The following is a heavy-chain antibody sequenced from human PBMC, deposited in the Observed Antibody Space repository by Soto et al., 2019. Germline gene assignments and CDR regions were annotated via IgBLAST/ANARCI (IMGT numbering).Heavy chain of an antibody. CDR3: AREGAVSFAYYYYGMDV. J-gene: IGHJ6*02. D-gene: IGHD3-16*01. Sequence: TPCLTSTLSLVSLSGVGYYCSWIRPHPGEGLEWIGYINYSGCTCYNPSLKSRVTISVDTSKNQSTLKLSSVTAADTAVYYCAREGAVSFAYYYYGMDVWGQGTMVTVSS. CDR1: LVSLSGVGYY. CDR2: INYSGCT. V-gene: IGHV4-31*03.